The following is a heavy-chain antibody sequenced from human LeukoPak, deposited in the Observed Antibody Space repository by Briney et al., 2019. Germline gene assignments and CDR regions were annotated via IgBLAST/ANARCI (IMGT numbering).Heavy chain of an antibody. CDR3: ARVPHSFEYSSSSGWFDP. V-gene: IGHV3-21*01. D-gene: IGHD6-6*01. CDR1: GFTFSSYS. Sequence: GGSLRLSCAASGFTFSSYSMNWVRQAPGKGLEWVSSISSSSSYIYYADSVKGRFTISRDNAKNSLYLQMNSLRAEDTAVYYCARVPHSFEYSSSSGWFDPWGQGTLVTVSS. CDR2: ISSSSSYI. J-gene: IGHJ5*02.